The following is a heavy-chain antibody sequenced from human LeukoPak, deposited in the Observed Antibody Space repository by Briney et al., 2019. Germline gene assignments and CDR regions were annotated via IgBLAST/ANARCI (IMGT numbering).Heavy chain of an antibody. J-gene: IGHJ6*03. V-gene: IGHV3-23*01. Sequence: GGSLRLSCAASGFTFSNLPMSWVRQAPGKGLEWVSAISGPGGSTYYADSVKDRFTISRDNSKNTLYLQMNSLRAEDTAVYYCGPTLGYNYYMDVWGKGTKVSVPS. CDR3: GPTLGYNYYMDV. D-gene: IGHD3-10*01. CDR1: GFTFSNLP. CDR2: ISGPGGST.